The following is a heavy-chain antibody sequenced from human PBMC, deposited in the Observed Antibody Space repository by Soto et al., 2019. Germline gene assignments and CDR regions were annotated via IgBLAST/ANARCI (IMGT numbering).Heavy chain of an antibody. D-gene: IGHD3-10*01. CDR1: GFTFSNVW. CDR3: AILLRSFDSGSYANWFDP. Sequence: GGSLRLSCAASGFTFSNVWMTWVRQVPGKGLEWVGRIKRKIDGGTTDFAAPVKGRFSISRDDSINTLYLHLNSLQAEDTALYHCAILLRSFDSGSYANWFDPWGQGTLVTVSS. CDR2: IKRKIDGGTT. J-gene: IGHJ5*02. V-gene: IGHV3-15*01.